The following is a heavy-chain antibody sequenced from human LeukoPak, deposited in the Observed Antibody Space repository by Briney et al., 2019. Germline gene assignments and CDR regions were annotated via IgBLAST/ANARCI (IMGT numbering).Heavy chain of an antibody. V-gene: IGHV3-48*03. CDR3: ARDGTPGYYDILTGYLSSPSLTHSADYYYYYMYV. Sequence: GGSLRLSCAASGFTFSSYEMNWVRQAPGKGLEWVSYISSSGSTIYYADSVKGRFTISRDNAKNSLYLQINSLRAEDTAVYYCARDGTPGYYDILTGYLSSPSLTHSADYYYYYMYVWGKGTTVTVSS. J-gene: IGHJ6*03. CDR1: GFTFSSYE. D-gene: IGHD3-9*01. CDR2: ISSSGSTI.